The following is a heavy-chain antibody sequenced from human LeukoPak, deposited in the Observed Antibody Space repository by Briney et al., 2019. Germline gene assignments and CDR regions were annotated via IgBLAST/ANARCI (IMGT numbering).Heavy chain of an antibody. J-gene: IGHJ4*02. D-gene: IGHD3-10*01. Sequence: ASVKVSCKASGYTFTSYDINWVRQATGQGLEWMGWMNPNSGNTGYAKKFQGRATMTRNTSIGTAYMELSSLRSEDTAVYYCARGRGLSMVRGVISAYWGQGTLVTVSS. CDR1: GYTFTSYD. CDR3: ARGRGLSMVRGVISAY. V-gene: IGHV1-8*01. CDR2: MNPNSGNT.